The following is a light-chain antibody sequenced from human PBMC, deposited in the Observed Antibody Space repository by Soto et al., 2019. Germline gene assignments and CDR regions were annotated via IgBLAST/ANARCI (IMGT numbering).Light chain of an antibody. CDR2: DVS. CDR1: SSDVGGYNY. Sequence: QSALTPPASVSGSPGQSITISCTGTSSDVGGYNYVSWYQQHPGKAPKLMIYDVSNRPSGVSNRFSGSKSGNTASLTISGLQAEDEADYYCSSYTSSSTPFYVFGTGTKLTVL. J-gene: IGLJ1*01. CDR3: SSYTSSSTPFYV. V-gene: IGLV2-14*01.